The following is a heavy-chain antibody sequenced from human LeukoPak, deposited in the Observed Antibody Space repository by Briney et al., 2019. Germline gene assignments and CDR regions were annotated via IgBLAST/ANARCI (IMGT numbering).Heavy chain of an antibody. CDR2: ISSDGSST. D-gene: IGHD3-10*01. CDR1: GFTFSSYW. CDR3: ARDRQYYYGSGQHPSIHFDY. Sequence: PGGSLRLSCAASGFTFSSYWMHWVRQAPGKGLVWVSRISSDGSSTSYADSVKGRFTISRDNAKNTLYLQMNSLRAEDTAVYYCARDRQYYYGSGQHPSIHFDYWGQGTLVTVSS. V-gene: IGHV3-74*01. J-gene: IGHJ4*02.